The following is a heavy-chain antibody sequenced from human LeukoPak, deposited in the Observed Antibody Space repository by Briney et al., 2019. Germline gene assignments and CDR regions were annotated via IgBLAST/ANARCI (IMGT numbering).Heavy chain of an antibody. CDR1: GFTFSSYA. CDR3: ANAGFCSSTTCYNPFDH. CDR2: ITDSGFTT. V-gene: IGHV3-23*01. D-gene: IGHD2-2*02. J-gene: IGHJ4*02. Sequence: GGSLRLSSAASGFTFSSYAMSWVRQAPGKGLEWVSGITDSGFTTFYANSVKGRFTISRGNSKNTLYLQMNSLRAEDTAVYYCANAGFCSSTTCYNPFDHWGQGTLVTVSS.